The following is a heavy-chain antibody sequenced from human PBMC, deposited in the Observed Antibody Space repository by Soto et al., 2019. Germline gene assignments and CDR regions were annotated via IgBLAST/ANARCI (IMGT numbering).Heavy chain of an antibody. J-gene: IGHJ3*02. Sequence: QVQLVQSGAEVKKPGASVKVSCKASGYTFTGYYMHWVRQAPGQGLEWMGWINPNSGGTNYAQKFQGWVTMTRDTSISTAYMELSRLRSDDTAVYYCARERAYYDSSGYRNDAFDIWGQGTMVTVSS. D-gene: IGHD3-22*01. CDR2: INPNSGGT. CDR3: ARERAYYDSSGYRNDAFDI. CDR1: GYTFTGYY. V-gene: IGHV1-2*04.